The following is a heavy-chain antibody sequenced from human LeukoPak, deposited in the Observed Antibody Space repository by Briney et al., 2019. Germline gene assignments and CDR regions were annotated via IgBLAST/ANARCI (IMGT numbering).Heavy chain of an antibody. D-gene: IGHD6-19*01. J-gene: IGHJ4*02. V-gene: IGHV3-13*04. Sequence: GGSLRLSCAASGFTFNSYGMHWVRRATGKGLEWVPGIGAAGDTYYPGSVKGRFTISRENANNSLYLQMNSLRAGDTAMYYCARDRAGDFDYWGQGTLVTVSS. CDR2: IGAAGDT. CDR3: ARDRAGDFDY. CDR1: GFTFNSYG.